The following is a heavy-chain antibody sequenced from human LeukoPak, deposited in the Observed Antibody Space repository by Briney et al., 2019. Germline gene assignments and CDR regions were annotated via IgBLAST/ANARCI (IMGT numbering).Heavy chain of an antibody. CDR2: IFYSGST. V-gene: IGHV4-39*07. CDR3: ARDLYYDILTGYYPNYYYYMDV. J-gene: IGHJ6*03. D-gene: IGHD3-9*01. CDR1: GGSISTSNYY. Sequence: PSETLSLTCTVSGGSISTSNYYWGWIRQPPGKGLEWIGNIFYSGSTYYSPSLRSRVTISLDTSRNQFSLKLNSVTAADTAVYYCARDLYYDILTGYYPNYYYYMDVWGKGTTVTVSS.